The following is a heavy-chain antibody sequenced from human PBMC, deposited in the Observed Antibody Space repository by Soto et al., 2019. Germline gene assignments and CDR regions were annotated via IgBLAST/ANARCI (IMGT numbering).Heavy chain of an antibody. D-gene: IGHD6-13*01. J-gene: IGHJ4*02. CDR1: GGSVRSSSYY. CDR2: IYYSGRT. Sequence: QLRLQESGPGLVKSSETLSLTCTISGGSVRSSSYYWGWIRQPPGKGLEWIASIYYSGRTHNNPALKIRVTVSTDTYTNQFSLKINSVSAADTPVYYCARHEGGAAADRPLDYWGQETLVTVSS. CDR3: ARHEGGAAADRPLDY. V-gene: IGHV4-39*01.